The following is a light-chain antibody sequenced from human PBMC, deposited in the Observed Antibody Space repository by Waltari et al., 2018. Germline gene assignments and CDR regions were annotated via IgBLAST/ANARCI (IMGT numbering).Light chain of an antibody. Sequence: QSALTQPASVSVSPGQSITISCTGTSSDVGGYNYVSWYQQHPGKAPKVMIYEVNNRPSGASNRFSGSKSGNTASLTISGLQADDEADYYCSSYSSSSTLYVFGTGTMVTVL. J-gene: IGLJ1*01. CDR1: SSDVGGYNY. CDR3: SSYSSSSTLYV. V-gene: IGLV2-14*01. CDR2: EVN.